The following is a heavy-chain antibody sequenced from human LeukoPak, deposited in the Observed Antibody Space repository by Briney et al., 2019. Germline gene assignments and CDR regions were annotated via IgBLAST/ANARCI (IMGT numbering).Heavy chain of an antibody. CDR1: GFTFSNYW. CDR2: ISSSSSYI. Sequence: SGGSLRLSCAASGFTFSNYWMSWVRQAPGKGLEWVSSISSSSSYIYYADSVKGRFTISRDNAKNSLYLQMNSLRAEDTAVYYCARLTIFGDFDYWGQGTLVTVSS. D-gene: IGHD3-3*01. V-gene: IGHV3-21*01. CDR3: ARLTIFGDFDY. J-gene: IGHJ4*02.